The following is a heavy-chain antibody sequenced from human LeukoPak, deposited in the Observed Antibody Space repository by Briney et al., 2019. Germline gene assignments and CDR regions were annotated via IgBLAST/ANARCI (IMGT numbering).Heavy chain of an antibody. V-gene: IGHV4-34*01. CDR1: GGSFSKYY. J-gene: IGHJ4*02. CDR3: ASPTIRRRGSFDY. D-gene: IGHD3-9*01. CDR2: INHIGST. Sequence: SETLSLTCAVYGGSFSKYYWSWIRQPPGKGLEWIGEINHIGSTNYNPSLKSRVTISVDTSKNQFSLKLSSVTAADTVVYYCASPTIRRRGSFDYWGQGTLVTVSS.